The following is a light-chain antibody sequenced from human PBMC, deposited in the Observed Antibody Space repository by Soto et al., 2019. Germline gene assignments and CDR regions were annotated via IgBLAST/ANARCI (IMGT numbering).Light chain of an antibody. CDR1: QSISSN. CDR2: GAS. CDR3: QQYNNWPPGS. V-gene: IGKV3-15*01. Sequence: EIVMTQSPATLSVSPGERATLSCRASQSISSNFAWYQQKLGQAPRLLISGASTRATGIPERFTGSGSGTEFTLTISRLQSEDFAVYYCQQYNNWPPGSFGPGTRVDIK. J-gene: IGKJ3*01.